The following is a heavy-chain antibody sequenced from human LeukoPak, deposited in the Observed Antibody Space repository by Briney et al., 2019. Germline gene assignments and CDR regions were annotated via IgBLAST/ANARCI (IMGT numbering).Heavy chain of an antibody. V-gene: IGHV4-59*08. Sequence: PGGSLRLSCAASGFTFSSYAMSWIRQPPGKGLECIGYIFYGGSTNYNPSLKSRVTISVDTSKNQFSLKLSSVTAADTAVYYCARRYFDWSTFDYWGQGTLVTVSS. J-gene: IGHJ4*02. CDR2: IFYGGST. CDR1: GFTFSSYA. CDR3: ARRYFDWSTFDY. D-gene: IGHD3-9*01.